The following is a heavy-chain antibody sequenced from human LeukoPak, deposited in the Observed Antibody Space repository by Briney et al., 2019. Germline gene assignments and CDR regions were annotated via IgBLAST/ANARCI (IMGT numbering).Heavy chain of an antibody. V-gene: IGHV3-15*01. J-gene: IGHJ4*02. D-gene: IGHD3-22*01. CDR1: GFTFSNAW. CDR3: TTTMTPGY. CDR2: FKSKTDGGTT. Sequence: PGGSLRLSCAASGFTFSNAWMSWVRQAPGKGLEWVGRFKSKTDGGTTDYAAPVKGRFSISRDDSKTTLYLQMNSLKTEDTAVYYCTTTMTPGYWGQGTLVTVSS.